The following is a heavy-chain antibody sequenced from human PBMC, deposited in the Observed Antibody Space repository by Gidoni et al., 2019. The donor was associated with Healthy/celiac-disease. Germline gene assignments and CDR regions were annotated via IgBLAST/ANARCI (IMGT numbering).Heavy chain of an antibody. J-gene: IGHJ4*02. CDR2: IYTSGST. CDR3: ARANWDYGDTQYYFDY. D-gene: IGHD4-17*01. CDR1: GGSISSYY. Sequence: QVLLQESGPGLMKPSETLSLTCTVSGGSISSYYWTWIRQPAGKRLEWIGRIYTSGSTNYNPSLKSRVTMSVDTSKNQFSLKLSSVTAADTAVYYCARANWDYGDTQYYFDYWGQGTLVTVSS. V-gene: IGHV4-4*07.